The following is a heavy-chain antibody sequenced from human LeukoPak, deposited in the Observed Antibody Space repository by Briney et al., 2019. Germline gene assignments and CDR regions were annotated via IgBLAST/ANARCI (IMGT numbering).Heavy chain of an antibody. Sequence: SETLSLTCAVSGGSISSSNWWSWVRQPPGRGLEWIGEIYHSGSTYYNPSLKSRVTISVDTSKNQFSLKLSSVTAADTAVYYCARGFQDYGDYGGYDALDIWGQGTMVTVSS. CDR2: IYHSGST. CDR3: ARGFQDYGDYGGYDALDI. CDR1: GGSISSSNW. D-gene: IGHD4-17*01. J-gene: IGHJ3*02. V-gene: IGHV4-4*02.